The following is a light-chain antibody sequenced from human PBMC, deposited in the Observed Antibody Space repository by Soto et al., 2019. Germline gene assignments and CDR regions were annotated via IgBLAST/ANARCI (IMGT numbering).Light chain of an antibody. J-gene: IGLJ2*01. CDR3: AAWDVSLSGPGLV. CDR1: SSNIGSNF. Sequence: QSVLTQPPSASGTPGQRVTISCSGSSSNIGSNFVYWYQKLPGTAPKLLIYNNYQRPSGVPDRFSGSKSGTSASLAISGLRSDDEADYYCAAWDVSLSGPGLVFGGGTKVTVL. CDR2: NNY. V-gene: IGLV1-47*02.